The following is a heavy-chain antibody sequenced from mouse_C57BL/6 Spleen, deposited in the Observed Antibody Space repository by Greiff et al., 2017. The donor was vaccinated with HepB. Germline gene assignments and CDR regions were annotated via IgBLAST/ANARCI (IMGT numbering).Heavy chain of an antibody. D-gene: IGHD2-1*01. CDR3: ARAIYYGTFDY. CDR1: GYTFTSYW. J-gene: IGHJ2*01. V-gene: IGHV1-52*01. Sequence: VQLQQPGAELVRPGSSVKLSCKASGYTFTSYWMHWVKQRPIQGLEWIGNIYPSDSETHYNQKFKDKATLTVDKSSSTAYMQLSSLTSEDSAVYYCARAIYYGTFDYWGQGTTLTVSS. CDR2: IYPSDSET.